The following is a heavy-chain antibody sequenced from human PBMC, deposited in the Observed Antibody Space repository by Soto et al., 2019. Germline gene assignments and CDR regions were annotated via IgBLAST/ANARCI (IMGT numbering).Heavy chain of an antibody. D-gene: IGHD2-2*01. V-gene: IGHV4-34*01. CDR1: GGSFSGYY. Sequence: SETLSLTCAVYGGSFSGYYWSWIRQPPGKGLVWIGEINHSGSTNYNPSLKSRVTISVDTSKNQFSLKLSSVTAADTAVYYCARGHNRIVVVPAAQHYYYYMDVWGKGTTVTVSS. J-gene: IGHJ6*03. CDR2: INHSGST. CDR3: ARGHNRIVVVPAAQHYYYYMDV.